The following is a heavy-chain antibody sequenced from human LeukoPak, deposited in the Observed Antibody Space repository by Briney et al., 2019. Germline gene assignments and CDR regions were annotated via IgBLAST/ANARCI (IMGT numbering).Heavy chain of an antibody. V-gene: IGHV4-30-2*01. J-gene: IGHJ4*02. CDR3: AREGGSSYFDY. CDR2: IYHSGST. Sequence: PSQTLSLTCTVSGGSISSGGYYWSWIRQPPGKGLEWIGYIYHSGSTYYNPSLKSRVTISVDRSKNQFSLKLSSVTAADTAVYYCAREGGSSYFDYWGQGTLVTVSS. D-gene: IGHD1-26*01. CDR1: GGSISSGGYY.